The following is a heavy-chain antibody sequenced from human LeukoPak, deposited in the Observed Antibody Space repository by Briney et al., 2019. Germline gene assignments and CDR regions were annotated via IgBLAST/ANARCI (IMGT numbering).Heavy chain of an antibody. V-gene: IGHV6-1*01. J-gene: IGHJ4*02. CDR2: TYYRSKWYN. CDR1: GDSVSSNSAT. D-gene: IGHD5-12*01. Sequence: SQTLSLTCAISGDSVSSNSATWNWIRQSPSRGLEWLGRTYYRSKWYNDYAVSVKSRITINPDTSKNQFSLQLNSVTPEDTAVYYCARASPPRRENSGYDFPLASDFDYWGQGTLVTVSS. CDR3: ARASPPRRENSGYDFPLASDFDY.